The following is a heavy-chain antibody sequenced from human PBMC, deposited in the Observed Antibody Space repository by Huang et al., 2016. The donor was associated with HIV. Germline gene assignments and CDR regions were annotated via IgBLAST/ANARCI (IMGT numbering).Heavy chain of an antibody. CDR3: ARILMYYNSSGYGFDY. D-gene: IGHD3-22*01. CDR1: GGSFSGYY. Sequence: QVQLQQWGAGLLKPSETLSLTCAVYGGSFSGYYWSWIRQPPGKGLEWIGEINHSGSTNYTPSLKSRVTISVDTSKNQFSLKLSSVTAADTAVYYCARILMYYNSSGYGFDYWGQGTVVTVSS. V-gene: IGHV4-34*01. J-gene: IGHJ4*02. CDR2: INHSGST.